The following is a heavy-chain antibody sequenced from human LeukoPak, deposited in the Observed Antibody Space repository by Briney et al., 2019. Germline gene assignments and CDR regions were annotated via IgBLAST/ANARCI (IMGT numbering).Heavy chain of an antibody. CDR3: ARKITNDYYGMDV. V-gene: IGHV3-30-3*01. CDR2: ISYDGSNK. J-gene: IGHJ6*02. Sequence: PGRSLRLSCAASGFTFSSYAMHWVRQAPGKGLEWVAVISYDGSNKYYADSVKGRFTISRDNSKNTLYLQMNSLRAEDTAVYYCARKITNDYYGMDVWGQGTTVTVSS. D-gene: IGHD3-16*01. CDR1: GFTFSSYA.